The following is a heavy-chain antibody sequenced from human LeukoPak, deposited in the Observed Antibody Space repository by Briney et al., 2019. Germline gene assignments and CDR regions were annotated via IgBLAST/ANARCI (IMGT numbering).Heavy chain of an antibody. CDR2: ISYDGSKK. V-gene: IGHV3-30*04. J-gene: IGHJ4*02. CDR3: ARDAYGDFDY. Sequence: GGSLRLSCAASGFTFSSYAMRWVRQAPGKGLEWVAVISYDGSKKYYADSVKGRFTISRDNSKNTLYLQMNSLRAEDTAVYYCARDAYGDFDYWGQGTLVTVSS. CDR1: GFTFSSYA. D-gene: IGHD4-17*01.